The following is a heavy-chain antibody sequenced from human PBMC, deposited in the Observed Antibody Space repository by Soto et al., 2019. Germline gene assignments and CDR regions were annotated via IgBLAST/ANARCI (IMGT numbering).Heavy chain of an antibody. Sequence: QVQVVQSGAEVKKPGASVRVSCKASGYTFSTYGMHWVRQAPGQSLEWMGWLNGGTGQTRYSQRFHDRVIITRDTSASTGYMELRSLRSEDTAVYYCARGKGMEENYFYYGMDIWGQGTTVTVSS. D-gene: IGHD3-10*01. CDR1: GYTFSTYG. CDR2: LNGGTGQT. J-gene: IGHJ6*02. CDR3: ARGKGMEENYFYYGMDI. V-gene: IGHV1-3*01.